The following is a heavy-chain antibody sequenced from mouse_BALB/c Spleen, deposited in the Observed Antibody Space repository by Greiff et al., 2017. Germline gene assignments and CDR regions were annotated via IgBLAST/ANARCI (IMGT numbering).Heavy chain of an antibody. J-gene: IGHJ4*01. CDR3: ARKGSLYYYAMDY. CDR1: GFTFSSYA. Sequence: EVMLVESGGGLVKPGGSLKLSCAASGFTFSSYAMSWVRQSPEKRLEWVAEISSGGSYTYYPDTVTGRFTISRDNAKNTLYLEMSSLRSEDTAMYYCARKGSLYYYAMDYWGQGTSVTVSS. CDR2: ISSGGSYT. V-gene: IGHV5-9-4*01. D-gene: IGHD6-2*01.